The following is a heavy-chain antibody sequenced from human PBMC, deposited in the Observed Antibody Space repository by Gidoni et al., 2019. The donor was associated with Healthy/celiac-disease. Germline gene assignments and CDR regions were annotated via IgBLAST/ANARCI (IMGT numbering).Heavy chain of an antibody. J-gene: IGHJ4*02. Sequence: QVQLVESGGGVVQPGRSLRLSCAASGFTFSSYGRHWVRQAPGKGLEWVAVISYDRSNKYYADSVKGRFTISRDNSKNTLYLQMNSLRAEDTAVYYCAKDGYCSGGSCLYHLFSYWGQGTLVTVSS. V-gene: IGHV3-30*18. D-gene: IGHD2-15*01. CDR3: AKDGYCSGGSCLYHLFSY. CDR1: GFTFSSYG. CDR2: ISYDRSNK.